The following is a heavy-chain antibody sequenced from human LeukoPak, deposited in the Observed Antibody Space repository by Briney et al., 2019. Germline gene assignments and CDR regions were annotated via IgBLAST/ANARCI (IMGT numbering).Heavy chain of an antibody. V-gene: IGHV4-59*01. Sequence: SETLSLTCTVSGGSISSDYWNWIRQPPGKGLEWIGNIYYSGSTNYNPSLKSRVTISVDTSKNQFSLRLSSVTTADTAVYYCARSRDGYNVDCWGQGTLVTVSS. CDR3: ARSRDGYNVDC. D-gene: IGHD5-24*01. CDR1: GGSISSDY. J-gene: IGHJ4*02. CDR2: IYYSGST.